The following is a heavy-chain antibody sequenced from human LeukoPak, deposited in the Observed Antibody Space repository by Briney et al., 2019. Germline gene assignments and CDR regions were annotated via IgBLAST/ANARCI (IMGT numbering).Heavy chain of an antibody. CDR3: ARVRYSGFAVGHYYYMDV. Sequence: GGTLRLSCAASGFTFSSYGMTWVRQAPGKGLEWVSAISGSGSGGSTYYADSVKGRFTISRDNAKNSLYLQMNSLRAEDTAVYYCARVRYSGFAVGHYYYMDVWGKGTTVTVSS. CDR2: ISGSGSGGST. J-gene: IGHJ6*03. CDR1: GFTFSSYG. V-gene: IGHV3-23*01. D-gene: IGHD1-26*01.